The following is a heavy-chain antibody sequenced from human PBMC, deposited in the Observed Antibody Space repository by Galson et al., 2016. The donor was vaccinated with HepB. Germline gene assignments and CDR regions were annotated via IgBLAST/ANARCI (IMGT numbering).Heavy chain of an antibody. CDR2: IYFGGTT. CDR3: ARGPVGATRDY. Sequence: SETLSLTCTVSGDSLTSSNYYWGWIRQPPGEGLQWIGSIYFGGTTYSTPSLKSRLTISVDTSKNQFSLKLSSVTAADTAVYYCARGPVGATRDYWGQGTLVTVSS. V-gene: IGHV4-39*01. J-gene: IGHJ4*02. CDR1: GDSLTSSNYY. D-gene: IGHD1-26*01.